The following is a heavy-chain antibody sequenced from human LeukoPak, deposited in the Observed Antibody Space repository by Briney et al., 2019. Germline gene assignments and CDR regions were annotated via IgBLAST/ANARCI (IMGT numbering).Heavy chain of an antibody. Sequence: SQTLSLTCTVSGGSISSGDYYRSWIRQPPGKGLEWIGYIYYSGSTYYNPSLKSRVTISVDTSKNQFSLKLSSVTAADTAVYYCARGYGDYPFFDYWGQGTLVTVSS. J-gene: IGHJ4*02. D-gene: IGHD4-17*01. CDR1: GGSISSGDYY. CDR2: IYYSGST. CDR3: ARGYGDYPFFDY. V-gene: IGHV4-30-4*01.